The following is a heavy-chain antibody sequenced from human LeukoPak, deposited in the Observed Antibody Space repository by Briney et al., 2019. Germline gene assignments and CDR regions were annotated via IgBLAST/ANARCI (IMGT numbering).Heavy chain of an antibody. CDR1: VGAISSYY. V-gene: IGHV4-4*07. CDR2: IYTSGST. Sequence: PSETLSLTCTVSVGAISSYYWSWIRQPAGKGLEWIGRIYTSGSTNYNPSLKSRVTMSVDTSKNQFSLKLSSVTAADTAVYYCARVVATIESYYYYYMDVWGKGTTVTISS. J-gene: IGHJ6*03. D-gene: IGHD5-12*01. CDR3: ARVVATIESYYYYYMDV.